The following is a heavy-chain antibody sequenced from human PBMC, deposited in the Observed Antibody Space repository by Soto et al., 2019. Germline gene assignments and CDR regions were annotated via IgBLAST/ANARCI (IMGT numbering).Heavy chain of an antibody. CDR1: GGSVSSGSYY. V-gene: IGHV4-61*01. CDR2: IYYSGST. Sequence: QVQLQESGPGLVKPSETLSLTCTVSGGSVSSGSYYWSCIRQPPGKGLEWIGYIYYSGSTNYNPSLKSRVTISVDTSKNQFSLKLSSVTAADTAVYYCARAGLGDGSDYWGQGTLVTVSS. D-gene: IGHD1-26*01. J-gene: IGHJ4*02. CDR3: ARAGLGDGSDY.